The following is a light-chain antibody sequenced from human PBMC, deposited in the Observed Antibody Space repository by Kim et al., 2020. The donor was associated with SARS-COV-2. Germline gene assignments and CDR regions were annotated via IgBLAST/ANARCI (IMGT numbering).Light chain of an antibody. J-gene: IGLJ2*01. CDR1: YSDVGSYNR. V-gene: IGLV2-18*02. CDR3: SSYTTSSTLV. Sequence: GQSGTIACTGTYSDVGSYNRVSWYRQPPGTAPKLMIYEVSNRPSGVPDRFSASRSGNTASLTISGLQADDEADYYCSSYTTSSTLVFGGGTQLTVL. CDR2: EVS.